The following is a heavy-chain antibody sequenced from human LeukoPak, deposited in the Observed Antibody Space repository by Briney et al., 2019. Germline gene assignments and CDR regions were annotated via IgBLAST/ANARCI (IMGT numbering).Heavy chain of an antibody. D-gene: IGHD3-10*01. J-gene: IGHJ4*02. Sequence: PSETLSLTCTVSGGSISNYYWSWIRQPPGKGLEWIGSIYYSGSTYYNPSLKSRVTISVDTSKNQFSLKLTSVTAADTAVYYCARAYYYGSGSYGLDYWGQGTLVTVSS. CDR2: IYYSGST. CDR1: GGSISNYY. CDR3: ARAYYYGSGSYGLDY. V-gene: IGHV4-59*01.